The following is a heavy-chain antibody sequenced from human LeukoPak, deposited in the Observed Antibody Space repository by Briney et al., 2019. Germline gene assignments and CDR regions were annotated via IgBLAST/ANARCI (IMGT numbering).Heavy chain of an antibody. D-gene: IGHD2-2*01. CDR1: GLTFRSYP. J-gene: IGHJ5*02. V-gene: IGHV3-23*01. CDR2: ISGSGVTT. CDR3: AEGSVVPAVNWFDP. Sequence: GGSLRLSCAASGLTFRSYPMSWVRQAPGKGLEWVSVISGSGVTTYYADSVKGRFTISRDNSKNTLYLQMNSLRAEDTAVYYCAEGSVVPAVNWFDPWGQGTLVTVSS.